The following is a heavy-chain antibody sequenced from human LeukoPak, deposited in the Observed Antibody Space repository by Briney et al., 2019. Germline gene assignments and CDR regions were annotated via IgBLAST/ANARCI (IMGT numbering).Heavy chain of an antibody. CDR3: AKTDDSSGYNDY. CDR1: GFTFSSYG. J-gene: IGHJ4*02. CDR2: ISGSGGST. D-gene: IGHD3-22*01. Sequence: PGGSLRLSCAASGFTFSSYGMSWVRQAPGKGLEWVSAISGSGGSTYYADSVKGRFTISRGNSKNTLYLQMNSLRAEDTAVYYCAKTDDSSGYNDYWGQGTLVTVSS. V-gene: IGHV3-23*01.